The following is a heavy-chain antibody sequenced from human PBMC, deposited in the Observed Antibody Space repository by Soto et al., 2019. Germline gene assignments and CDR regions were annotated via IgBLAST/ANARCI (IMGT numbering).Heavy chain of an antibody. V-gene: IGHV4-31*03. D-gene: IGHD4-4*01. J-gene: IGHJ4*02. CDR3: ARIRTGNHPDN. Sequence: QVQLQESGPGLVKPSQTLSLTCSVSGGSISSAGYFWSWIRQHPGKGLESIGHIYYSGSAYYSPSLKSRVTISVDTSKNQFSLNLSSVTAADTAVYYCARIRTGNHPDNWGQGTLVTVSS. CDR2: IYYSGSA. CDR1: GGSISSAGYF.